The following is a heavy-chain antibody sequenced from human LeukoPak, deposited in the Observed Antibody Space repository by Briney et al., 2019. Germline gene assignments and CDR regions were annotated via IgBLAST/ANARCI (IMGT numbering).Heavy chain of an antibody. CDR1: GGSISSSSYY. CDR2: IYYSGST. CDR3: ARQLPKKDHRYSGSTPDY. V-gene: IGHV4-39*01. D-gene: IGHD1-26*01. J-gene: IGHJ4*02. Sequence: SETLSLTCTVSGGSISSSSYYWGWIRQPPGKGLEWIGSIYYSGSTYYNPSLKSRVTISVDTSKNQFSLKLSSVTAADTAVYYCARQLPKKDHRYSGSTPDYWGQGTLVTVSS.